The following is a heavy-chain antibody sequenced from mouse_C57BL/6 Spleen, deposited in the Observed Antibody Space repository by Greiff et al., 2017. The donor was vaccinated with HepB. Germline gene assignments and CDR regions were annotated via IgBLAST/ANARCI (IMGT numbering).Heavy chain of an antibody. V-gene: IGHV1-80*01. CDR2: IYPGDGDT. Sequence: VKLMESGAELVKPGASVKISCKASGYAFSSYWMNWVKQRPGKGLEWIGQIYPGDGDTNYNGKFKGKATLTADKSSSTAYMQLSSLTSEDSAVYFCVDYDYDGGFAYWGQGTLVTVSA. CDR3: VDYDYDGGFAY. J-gene: IGHJ3*01. CDR1: GYAFSSYW. D-gene: IGHD2-4*01.